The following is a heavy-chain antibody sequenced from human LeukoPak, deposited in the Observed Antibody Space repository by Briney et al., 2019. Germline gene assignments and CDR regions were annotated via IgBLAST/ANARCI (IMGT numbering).Heavy chain of an antibody. D-gene: IGHD3-10*01. CDR2: IFHSGSS. J-gene: IGHJ5*02. CDR3: ARELWFVNAPGSWFDP. V-gene: IGHV4-30-2*01. CDR1: GDSISSGDYS. Sequence: SETLSLTCAVSGDSISSGDYSWSWIRQPSGKGLEWVGYIFHSGSSYYNPSLKSRVTISVDKSKNQFSLRLTSVTAADTAVYYCARELWFVNAPGSWFDPWGQGTLVIVSS.